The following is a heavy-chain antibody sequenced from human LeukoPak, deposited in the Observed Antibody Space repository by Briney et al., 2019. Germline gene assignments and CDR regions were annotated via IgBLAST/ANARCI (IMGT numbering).Heavy chain of an antibody. J-gene: IGHJ5*02. V-gene: IGHV4-38-2*01. Sequence: SETLSLTCDVSGYYISTDYYWGWIRQPPGKGLEWIASMYHSGSAYYNPSLKSRVTISVDTSKNQFSLKLNSVTAADTAVYYCARLREGSSGERNWFDPWGQGTLVTVSS. CDR1: GYYISTDYY. D-gene: IGHD6-19*01. CDR2: MYHSGSA. CDR3: ARLREGSSGERNWFDP.